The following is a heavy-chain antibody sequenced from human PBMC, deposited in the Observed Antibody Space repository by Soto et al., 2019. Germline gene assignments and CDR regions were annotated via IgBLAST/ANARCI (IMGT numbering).Heavy chain of an antibody. D-gene: IGHD2-21*02. CDR1: GGSISTGGYY. CDR3: ARETALVTRFFDS. Sequence: QVQLQESGPGLVKPSQTLSLTCAVSGGSISTGGYYWTWIRQHPTNGLEWIGYIHYTGSTYYRPSLKSRLTILVDTSINHFSLKLSSVTAADTAVYSCARETALVTRFFDSCGQGALVTVSS. J-gene: IGHJ4*02. CDR2: IHYTGST. V-gene: IGHV4-31*11.